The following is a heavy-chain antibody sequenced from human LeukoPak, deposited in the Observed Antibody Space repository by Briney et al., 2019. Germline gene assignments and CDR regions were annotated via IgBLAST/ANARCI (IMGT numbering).Heavy chain of an antibody. D-gene: IGHD6-13*01. CDR1: GFTFSSYA. CDR2: ISYDGSNK. J-gene: IGHJ4*02. V-gene: IGHV3-30-3*01. Sequence: PGGSLRLSCAASGFTFSSYAMHWVRQAPGKGLEWVAVISYDGSNKYYADSVKGRFTISRDNSKNTLYLQMNSLRAEDTAVYYCARGDSTPFDYWGQGTLVTVSS. CDR3: ARGDSTPFDY.